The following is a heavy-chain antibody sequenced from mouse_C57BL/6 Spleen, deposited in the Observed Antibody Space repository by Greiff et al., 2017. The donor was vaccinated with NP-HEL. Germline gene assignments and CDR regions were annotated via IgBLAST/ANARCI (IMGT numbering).Heavy chain of an antibody. CDR1: GFTFSSYA. D-gene: IGHD2-5*01. V-gene: IGHV5-9-1*02. CDR3: TRDSNYGYYFDY. J-gene: IGHJ2*01. CDR2: ISSGGDYI. Sequence: EVKLMESGEGLVKPGGSLKLSCAASGFTFSSYAMSWVRQTPEKRLEWVAYISSGGDYIYYADTVKGRFTISRDNARNTLYLQMSSLKSEDTAMYYCTRDSNYGYYFDYWGQGATLTVSS.